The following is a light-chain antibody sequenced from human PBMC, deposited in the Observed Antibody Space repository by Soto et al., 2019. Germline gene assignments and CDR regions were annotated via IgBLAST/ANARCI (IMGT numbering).Light chain of an antibody. V-gene: IGLV2-11*01. Sequence: QSALTQPRSVSGSPGQSVTISCTGSSSDVGLYDHVSWYQQHPGKAPKFVIYGVNEWPSGVPDRFSGSKSGNTASLTISGLRAEDEADYYCCSYAGTPYVFGSGTKLTVL. J-gene: IGLJ1*01. CDR3: CSYAGTPYV. CDR2: GVN. CDR1: SSDVGLYDH.